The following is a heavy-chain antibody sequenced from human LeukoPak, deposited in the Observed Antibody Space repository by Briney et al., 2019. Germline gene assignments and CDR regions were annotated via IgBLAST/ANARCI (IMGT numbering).Heavy chain of an antibody. V-gene: IGHV3-48*04. Sequence: GGSLRLSCAASGFIFSIYSMNWVRQAPGKGLEWVSYISRSSSSSTIYYADSVKGRFTISRDNAKNSLYLQMNSLRAEDTAVYYCARAPKYYYGSGSYPNFDYWGQGTLVTVSS. CDR2: ISRSSSSSTI. CDR3: ARAPKYYYGSGSYPNFDY. J-gene: IGHJ4*02. D-gene: IGHD3-10*01. CDR1: GFIFSIYS.